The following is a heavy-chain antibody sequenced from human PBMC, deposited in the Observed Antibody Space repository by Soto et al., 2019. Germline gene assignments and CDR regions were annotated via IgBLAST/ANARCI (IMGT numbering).Heavy chain of an antibody. V-gene: IGHV3-30*18. CDR3: AKGQLSVDSSQHNFDY. D-gene: IGHD1-1*01. J-gene: IGHJ4*02. Sequence: QVQLVESGGGVVQPGRSLRLSCAASGFTFSSYGMHWVRQAPGKGLEWVAVISYDGSNKYYADSVKGRFTISRDNSKNTLYLQMNSRRAEDTAVYYCAKGQLSVDSSQHNFDYWGQGTLVTVSS. CDR2: ISYDGSNK. CDR1: GFTFSSYG.